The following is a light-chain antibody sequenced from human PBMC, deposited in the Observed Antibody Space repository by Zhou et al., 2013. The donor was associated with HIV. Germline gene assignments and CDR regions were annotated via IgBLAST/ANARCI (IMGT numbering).Light chain of an antibody. CDR1: QSVSSY. CDR2: DAS. Sequence: EIVMTQSPATLSVSPGERATLSCRASQSVSSYLAWYQQKPGQASRLLIYDASNRATGIPARFSGSGSGTDFTLTISSLDLEDFAVYYCQQRSNWLTFGGGTKVEIK. CDR3: QQRSNWLT. J-gene: IGKJ4*01. V-gene: IGKV3-11*01.